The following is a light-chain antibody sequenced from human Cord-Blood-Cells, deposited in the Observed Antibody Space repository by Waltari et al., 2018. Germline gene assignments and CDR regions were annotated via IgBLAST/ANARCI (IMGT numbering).Light chain of an antibody. CDR2: DVS. CDR1: SSGVGGYHY. Sequence: QSALTQPRSVSRSPGQSVTISCTGTSSGVGGYHYVLWYQQHPGKAPKLMIYDVSKRPSGVPDRFSGSKSGNTASLTISGLQAEDEADYYCCSYAGSYTLVFGGGTKLTVL. J-gene: IGLJ2*01. V-gene: IGLV2-11*01. CDR3: CSYAGSYTLV.